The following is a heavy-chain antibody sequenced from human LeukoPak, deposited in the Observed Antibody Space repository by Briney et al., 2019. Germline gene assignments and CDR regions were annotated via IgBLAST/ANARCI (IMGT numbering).Heavy chain of an antibody. Sequence: GGSLRLSCATSGFTFSNYWMSWVRQAPGKGLEWVANMKEDGSEINYVDSVKGRFTISRANAQDSLYLQMNSLRAEDTAVYYCVRDRGYSNFDYWGQGTLVTVSS. CDR1: GFTFSNYW. D-gene: IGHD4-11*01. CDR3: VRDRGYSNFDY. J-gene: IGHJ4*02. CDR2: MKEDGSEI. V-gene: IGHV3-7*01.